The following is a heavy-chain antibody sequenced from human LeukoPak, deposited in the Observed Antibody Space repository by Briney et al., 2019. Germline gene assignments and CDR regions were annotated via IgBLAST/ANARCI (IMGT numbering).Heavy chain of an antibody. Sequence: SETLSLTCTVSGGSISSGDYYWRWIRQPPGKGLEWIGYIYYSGSTYYNPSLKSRVTISVDTSKNQFSLNLTSLTAADTAVYYRALGRNYPYDYYGMEVWGQGTTVTVSS. CDR1: GGSISSGDYY. D-gene: IGHD4-11*01. V-gene: IGHV4-30-4*01. J-gene: IGHJ6*01. CDR2: IYYSGST. CDR3: ALGRNYPYDYYGMEV.